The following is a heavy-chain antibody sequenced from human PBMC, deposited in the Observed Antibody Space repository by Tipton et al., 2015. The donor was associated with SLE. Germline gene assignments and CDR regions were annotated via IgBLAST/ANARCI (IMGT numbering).Heavy chain of an antibody. V-gene: IGHV4-34*01. CDR1: GGSFSGYY. Sequence: TLSLTCAVHGGSFSGYYGSWGRQPPGKGLEWIGEINHSGSTNYAPSLKSRATISVDTSKNKISVKLSSVTAADTAVYYCASGISSGWWNYWGPGTLVSVSS. CDR3: ASGISSGWWNY. CDR2: INHSGST. D-gene: IGHD6-19*01. J-gene: IGHJ4*02.